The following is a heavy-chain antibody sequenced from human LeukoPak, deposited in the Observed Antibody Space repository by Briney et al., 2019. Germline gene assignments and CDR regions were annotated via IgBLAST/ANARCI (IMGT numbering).Heavy chain of an antibody. CDR3: ARADYGGIRYYYYGMDV. V-gene: IGHV1-18*01. Sequence: ASVKVSCKASGYTFTSYGFNWVRLAPGQGLEWMGWISAYNGNTNYAQKLQGRVTMTTDTSTSTAYMELRSLRSDDTAVYYCARADYGGIRYYYYGMDVWGQGTTVTVSS. J-gene: IGHJ6*02. CDR2: ISAYNGNT. D-gene: IGHD4-23*01. CDR1: GYTFTSYG.